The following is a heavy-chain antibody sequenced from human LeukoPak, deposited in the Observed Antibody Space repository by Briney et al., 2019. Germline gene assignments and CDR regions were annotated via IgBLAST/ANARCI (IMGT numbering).Heavy chain of an antibody. CDR2: IRSKAYGGTT. J-gene: IGHJ4*02. CDR3: TRGQTTATR. Sequence: GGSLRLSCTASGFTFGDYAMSWVRQAPGKRLEWVGFIRSKAYGGTTEYAASVKGRFTISRDDSKSIAYLQMNSLKTEDTAVYYCTRGQTTATRWGQGTLVTVSS. CDR1: GFTFGDYA. V-gene: IGHV3-49*04. D-gene: IGHD4-17*01.